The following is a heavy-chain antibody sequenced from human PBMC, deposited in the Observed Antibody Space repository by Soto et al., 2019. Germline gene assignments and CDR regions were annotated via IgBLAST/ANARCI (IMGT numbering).Heavy chain of an antibody. V-gene: IGHV4-39*01. CDR3: ARVTAMVRSNWFDP. D-gene: IGHD5-18*01. CDR2: IYYSGST. J-gene: IGHJ5*02. Sequence: PSETLSLTCTVSGGSISSSSYYWGWIRQPPGKGLEWIGSIYYSGSTYYNPSLKSRVTISVDTSKNQFSLKLSSVTAADTAVYYCARVTAMVRSNWFDPWGQGTLVTVSS. CDR1: GGSISSSSYY.